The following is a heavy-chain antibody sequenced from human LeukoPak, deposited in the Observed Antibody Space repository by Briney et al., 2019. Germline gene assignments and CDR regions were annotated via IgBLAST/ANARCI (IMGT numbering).Heavy chain of an antibody. V-gene: IGHV3-7*01. CDR2: IKQDGSEK. CDR3: ARVQLERVPDY. J-gene: IGHJ4*02. Sequence: PGGSLRLSCAASGFTFSSYWISWVRQAPGKGLEWVANIKQDGSEKYYVDSVKGRFTISRDNAKNSLYLRMNSLRAEDTAVYYCARVQLERVPDYWGQGTLVTVSS. D-gene: IGHD1-1*01. CDR1: GFTFSSYW.